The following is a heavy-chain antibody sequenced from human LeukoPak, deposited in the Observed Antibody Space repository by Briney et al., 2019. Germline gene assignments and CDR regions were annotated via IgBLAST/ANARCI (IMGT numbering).Heavy chain of an antibody. J-gene: IGHJ4*02. D-gene: IGHD3-22*01. CDR1: GFTFSSYA. CDR3: AREDYDRVFDY. V-gene: IGHV3-48*03. Sequence: AGTLRLSCSASGFTFSSYAMHWVRQAPGKGLQWGSYISSSGSTIYYAESVKGRFTISRDNAKNSLYLQMNSLTAEDTAVYYCAREDYDRVFDYWGQGTLVTVSS. CDR2: ISSSGSTI.